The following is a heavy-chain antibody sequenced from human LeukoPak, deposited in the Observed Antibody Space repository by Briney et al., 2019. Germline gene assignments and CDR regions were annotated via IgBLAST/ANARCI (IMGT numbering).Heavy chain of an antibody. CDR3: ARDLTPRTLIVVVPAAINWFDP. V-gene: IGHV3-21*01. J-gene: IGHJ5*02. D-gene: IGHD2-2*01. Sequence: GGSLRLSCAASGFTFSSYSMNWVRQAPGKGLEWVSSISSSSSYIYYADSAKGRFTISRDNAKNSLYLQMNSLRAEDTAVYYCARDLTPRTLIVVVPAAINWFDPWGQGTLVTVS. CDR1: GFTFSSYS. CDR2: ISSSSSYI.